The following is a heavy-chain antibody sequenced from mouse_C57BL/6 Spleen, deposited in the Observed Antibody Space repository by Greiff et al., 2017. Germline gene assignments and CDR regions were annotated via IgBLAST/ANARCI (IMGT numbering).Heavy chain of an antibody. CDR3: ARAYGYDHAMDY. D-gene: IGHD2-2*01. CDR2: IDPSDSYT. V-gene: IGHV1-69*01. CDR1: GYTFTSYW. Sequence: QVHVKQPGAELVMPGASVKLSCKASGYTFTSYWMHWVKQRPGQGLEWIGEIDPSDSYTNYNQKFKGKSTLTVDKSSSTAYMQLISLTSEDSAVYYCARAYGYDHAMDYWGQGTSVTVSS. J-gene: IGHJ4*01.